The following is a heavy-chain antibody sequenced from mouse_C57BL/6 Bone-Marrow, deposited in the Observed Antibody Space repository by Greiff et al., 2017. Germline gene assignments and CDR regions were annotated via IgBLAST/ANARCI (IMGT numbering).Heavy chain of an antibody. D-gene: IGHD3-2*02. CDR1: GYTFTSYG. J-gene: IGHJ3*01. CDR2: IYPRSGNT. Sequence: QVQLQQSGAELVRPGASVKLSCKASGYTFTSYGIRWVKQSTGQGLEWIGEIYPRSGNTYYNEKFKGKATLTADKSSSTAYMELRSLTSEDSAVYFCARRKADSSVLAGFAYWGQGTLVTVSA. CDR3: ARRKADSSVLAGFAY. V-gene: IGHV1-81*01.